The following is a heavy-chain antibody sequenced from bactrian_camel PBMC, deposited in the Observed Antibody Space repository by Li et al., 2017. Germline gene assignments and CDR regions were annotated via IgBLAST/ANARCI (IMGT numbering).Heavy chain of an antibody. CDR3: AADWRFWEWCTLVGNEYNV. Sequence: VQLVESGGGSAQAGESLTLSCVASGHCPSMYCLGWMRQIPGKEREAVVAIDGDGNVSYADSVKGRFTISQDNAKNTLYLQMNSLKPDDTAIYYCAADWRFWEWCTLVGNEYNVWGQGTQVTVS. D-gene: IGHD1*01. CDR1: GHCPSMYC. V-gene: IGHV3S53*01. J-gene: IGHJ4*01. CDR2: IDGDGNV.